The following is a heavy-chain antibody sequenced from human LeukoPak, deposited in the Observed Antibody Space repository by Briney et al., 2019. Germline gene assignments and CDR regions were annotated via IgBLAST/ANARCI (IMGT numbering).Heavy chain of an antibody. Sequence: SETLSLTCTVSGGSISNYYWSWIRQPPGKGLEWIGYISYSGGTDYNPSLKSRLTISVDTSRNQFSLKLSSVTAADTAVYYCARNLIPRRNYDSVRGSHRPYWGQGTLVTVSS. CDR3: ARNLIPRRNYDSVRGSHRPY. CDR1: GGSISNYY. J-gene: IGHJ4*02. CDR2: ISYSGGT. D-gene: IGHD3-16*02. V-gene: IGHV4-30-4*01.